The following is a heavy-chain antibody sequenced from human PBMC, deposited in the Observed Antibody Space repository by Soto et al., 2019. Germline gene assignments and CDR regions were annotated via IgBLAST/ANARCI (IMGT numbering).Heavy chain of an antibody. V-gene: IGHV1-3*01. J-gene: IGHJ6*02. CDR1: GYTFTSYA. D-gene: IGHD3-10*01. CDR2: INAGNGNT. CDR3: AGEAVWFGNYYYGMDV. Sequence: ASVKVSCKASGYTFTSYAMHWVRQAPGQRLEWMGWINAGNGNTKYSQKFQGRVTITRDTSASTAYMELSSLRSEDTAVYYCAGEAVWFGNYYYGMDVWGQGTTVTVS.